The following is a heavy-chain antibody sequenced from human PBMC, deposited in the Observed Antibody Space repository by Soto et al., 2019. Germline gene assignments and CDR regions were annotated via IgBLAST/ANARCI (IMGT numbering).Heavy chain of an antibody. CDR1: GYTFTSYY. Sequence: ASVKVSCKASGYTFTSYYMHWVRQAPGQGLEWMGIINPSGGSTSYAQKFQGRVTMTRDTSTSTVYMELSSLRSEDTAVYYCARGVKKRALNVLRFLEWSSGWFDPWGQGTLVTVSS. V-gene: IGHV1-46*01. J-gene: IGHJ5*02. CDR3: ARGVKKRALNVLRFLEWSSGWFDP. D-gene: IGHD3-3*01. CDR2: INPSGGST.